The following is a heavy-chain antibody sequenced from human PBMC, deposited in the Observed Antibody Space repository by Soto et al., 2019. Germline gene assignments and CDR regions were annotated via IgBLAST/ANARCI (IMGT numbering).Heavy chain of an antibody. CDR3: ARVAYYYDSSSLDY. V-gene: IGHV4-31*03. D-gene: IGHD3-22*01. CDR1: GDSITSGGFH. CDR2: IYYSGST. J-gene: IGHJ4*02. Sequence: KTSETLSLTCTVSGDSITSGGFHWSWIRQHPGRALEWIGYIYYSGSTYTNPSLKSRVSISVDTSKNQLSLKLSSVTAADTAVYYCARVAYYYDSSSLDYWGQGTLVTVLL.